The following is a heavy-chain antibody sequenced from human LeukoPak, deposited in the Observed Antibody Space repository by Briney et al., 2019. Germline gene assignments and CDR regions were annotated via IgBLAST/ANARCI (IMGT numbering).Heavy chain of an antibody. D-gene: IGHD3-22*01. J-gene: IGHJ6*02. CDR2: INHSGST. CDR3: ARVGCYYDSSGYDYYYYYGMDV. Sequence: PSETLSLTCAVYGGSFSGYYWSWIRQPPGKGLEWIGEINHSGSTNYNPSLKSRVTISVGTSKNQFSLKLSSVTAADTAVYYCARVGCYYDSSGYDYYYYYGMDVWGQGTTVTVSS. CDR1: GGSFSGYY. V-gene: IGHV4-34*01.